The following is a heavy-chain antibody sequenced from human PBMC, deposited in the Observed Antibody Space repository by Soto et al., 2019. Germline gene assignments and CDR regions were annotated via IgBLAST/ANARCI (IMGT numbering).Heavy chain of an antibody. Sequence: QVQLVQSGAEVKKPGASVKVSCKASGYTFTSYGISWVRQAPGQGLEWMGWISAYNGNTNYAQKLQGRVTMTPDTSTSAAYMELRSLRCDDTAVYYWARESFWVGADPPDFDYWGPGTLVPLSS. CDR2: ISAYNGNT. CDR3: ARESFWVGADPPDFDY. J-gene: IGHJ4*02. D-gene: IGHD1-26*01. CDR1: GYTFTSYG. V-gene: IGHV1-18*01.